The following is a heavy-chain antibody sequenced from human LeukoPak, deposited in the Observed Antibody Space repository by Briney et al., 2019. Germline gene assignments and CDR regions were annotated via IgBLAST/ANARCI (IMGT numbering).Heavy chain of an antibody. D-gene: IGHD3-22*01. V-gene: IGHV4-30-2*01. Sequence: SETLSLTCAVSGGSISSGGYSWSWIRQPPGKGLEWIGEINHSGSTNYNPSLKSRVTISVDTSKNQFSLKLSSVTAADTAVYYCARRSITMIVVVMHAFDIWGQGTMVTVSS. CDR1: GGSISSGGYS. CDR3: ARRSITMIVVVMHAFDI. J-gene: IGHJ3*02. CDR2: INHSGST.